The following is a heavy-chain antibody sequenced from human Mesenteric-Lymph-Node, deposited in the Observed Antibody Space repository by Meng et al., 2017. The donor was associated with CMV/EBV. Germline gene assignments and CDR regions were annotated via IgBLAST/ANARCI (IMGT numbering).Heavy chain of an antibody. V-gene: IGHV3-23*01. J-gene: IGHJ4*02. D-gene: IGHD2-2*01. CDR2: ISGSGGST. CDR3: AKGTPLPAAVVDYFDY. CDR1: GFTFSSYA. Sequence: GESLKISCAASGFTFSSYAMNWVRQAPGEGLEWVSAISGSGGSTYYADSVKGRFTISRDNSKNTLYLQMNSLRAEDTAVYYCAKGTPLPAAVVDYFDYWGQGTLVTVSS.